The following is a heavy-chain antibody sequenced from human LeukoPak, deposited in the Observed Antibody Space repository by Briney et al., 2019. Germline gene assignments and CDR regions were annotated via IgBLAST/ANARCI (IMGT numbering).Heavy chain of an antibody. CDR2: IRYDGSNK. J-gene: IGHJ4*02. CDR1: GFTFSSYG. D-gene: IGHD6-19*01. CDR3: ARGGGSGWYLDY. Sequence: PGGSLRLSCAASGFTFSSYGMHWVRQAPGKGLEWVAFIRYDGSNKYYADSLKGRFTISRDNSNNTLYLQMNSLRAEDTAVYYCARGGGSGWYLDYWGQGTLVTVSS. V-gene: IGHV3-30*02.